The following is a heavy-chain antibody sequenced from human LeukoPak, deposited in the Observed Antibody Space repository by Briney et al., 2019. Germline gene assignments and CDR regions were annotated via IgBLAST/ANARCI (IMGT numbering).Heavy chain of an antibody. CDR3: ARDWGAGSKFDP. V-gene: IGHV1-2*02. J-gene: IGHJ5*02. CDR1: GYTFTGYY. D-gene: IGHD3-10*01. CDR2: INPNTGGT. Sequence: ASVKASCKASGYTFTGYYMHWVRQAPGQGLEWMGWINPNTGGTKYAQKFQGRVTMTKDTSISTAYMELTRLLFDDTAVYYCARDWGAGSKFDPWGQGTLVTVSS.